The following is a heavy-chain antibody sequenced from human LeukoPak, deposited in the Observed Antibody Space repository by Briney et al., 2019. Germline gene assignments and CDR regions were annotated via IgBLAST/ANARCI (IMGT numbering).Heavy chain of an antibody. Sequence: PGGSLRLSCVASGFTFDDYAMHWVRQVPGKGLEWVSVISRNSGSSGYAESVKARFTISRDNAKNSLYLQMNSLKPEDTALYYCAQDRNALGAKGYFDYWGQGTLVTVSS. CDR2: ISRNSGSS. CDR3: AQDRNALGAKGYFDY. J-gene: IGHJ4*02. CDR1: GFTFDDYA. V-gene: IGHV3-9*01. D-gene: IGHD1-26*01.